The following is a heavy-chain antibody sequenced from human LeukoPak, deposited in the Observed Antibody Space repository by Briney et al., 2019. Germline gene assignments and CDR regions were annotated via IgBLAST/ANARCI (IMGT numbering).Heavy chain of an antibody. CDR2: IWYDGSNK. V-gene: IGHV3-33*01. CDR3: ARRDGSYGMDV. Sequence: PGRSLRLSCAASGFTFSSYGMHWVRQAPGKGLEWVAVIWYDGSNKYYADSVKGRFTISRDNSKNTLYLQMNSLRAEDTAVYYCARRDGSYGMDVWGQGTTVTVSS. CDR1: GFTFSSYG. J-gene: IGHJ6*02.